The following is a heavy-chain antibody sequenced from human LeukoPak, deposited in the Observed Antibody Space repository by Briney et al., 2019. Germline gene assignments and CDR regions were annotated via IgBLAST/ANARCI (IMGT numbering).Heavy chain of an antibody. D-gene: IGHD1-26*01. V-gene: IGHV1-69*04. CDR1: GGTFSSYA. CDR2: IIPILGIA. CDR3: ARERATYPDAFDI. J-gene: IGHJ3*02. Sequence: SVKVSCKASGGTFSSYAISWVRQAPGQGLEWMGRIIPILGIANYAQKFQGRVTITADKSTSTAYMELSSLRSEDTAVYYCARERATYPDAFDIWGQGTMVTVSS.